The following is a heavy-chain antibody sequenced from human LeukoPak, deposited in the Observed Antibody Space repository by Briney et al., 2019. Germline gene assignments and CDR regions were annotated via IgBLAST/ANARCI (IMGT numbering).Heavy chain of an antibody. CDR3: ARLGARQMLEY. D-gene: IGHD4-17*01. V-gene: IGHV3-7*01. CDR2: IKQDGGQI. J-gene: IGHJ4*02. CDR1: EFTFNSYW. Sequence: GGSLRLSCAASEFTFNSYWMSWVRQAPGKGLEWVANIKQDGGQIYYLDSVKGRFTVCRDNAKNSLYLQMNSLRAEDTAVYYCARLGARQMLEYWGQGTLVTVSS.